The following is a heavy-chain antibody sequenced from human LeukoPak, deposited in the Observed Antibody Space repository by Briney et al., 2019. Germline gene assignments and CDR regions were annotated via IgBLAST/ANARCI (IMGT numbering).Heavy chain of an antibody. CDR2: ISDYNGNT. Sequence: ASVKVSCKASGYTFTSYGMSWVHQAPGQGLEWVGWISDYNGNTNYAQKLQGRVTITTDTSSSTAYMELRSLRSDETAVYYCARDARYGAAAGNFDYWGQGTLVTVSS. CDR3: ARDARYGAAAGNFDY. V-gene: IGHV1-18*01. CDR1: GYTFTSYG. D-gene: IGHD6-13*01. J-gene: IGHJ4*02.